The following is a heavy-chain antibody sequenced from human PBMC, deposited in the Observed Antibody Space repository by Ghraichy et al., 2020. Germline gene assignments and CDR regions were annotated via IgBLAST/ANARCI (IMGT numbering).Heavy chain of an antibody. CDR3: ATGGGTF. Sequence: GGSLRLSCAVSGLIFSGYTMKWVRQAPGKGLEWISFISNGDGTIYYADSVKGRFTISRDNAKNSLYLQMNSLRDEDTAVYYCATGGGTFWGQGTLVTVSS. V-gene: IGHV3-48*02. J-gene: IGHJ4*02. CDR1: GLIFSGYT. D-gene: IGHD2-15*01. CDR2: ISNGDGTI.